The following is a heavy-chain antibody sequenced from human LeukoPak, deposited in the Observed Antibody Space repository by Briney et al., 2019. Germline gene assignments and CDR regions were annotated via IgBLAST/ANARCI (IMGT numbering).Heavy chain of an antibody. CDR3: ARGNTRRPSFDY. V-gene: IGHV4-34*01. Sequence: PSETLSLTCAVYGGSFSGYYWSWIRQPPGKGLEWIGEINHSGSTNYNPSLKSRVTISVDTSKNQFSLKLSSVTAADTAVYYCARGNTRRPSFDYWGQGTLVTVSS. J-gene: IGHJ4*02. D-gene: IGHD1-14*01. CDR1: GGSFSGYY. CDR2: INHSGST.